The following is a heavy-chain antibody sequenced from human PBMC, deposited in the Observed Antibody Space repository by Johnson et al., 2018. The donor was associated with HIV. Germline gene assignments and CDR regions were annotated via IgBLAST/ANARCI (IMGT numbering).Heavy chain of an antibody. CDR3: AKIGQGREVGDSVRGLLCLRWAM. J-gene: IGHJ1*01. Sequence: VQLVESGGGVVQPGRSPRLACAASGFTFSSYPMHWVRQAPGKGLEWVAVISYDGSNKYYADSMKGRFTISRDNSKNTLYLQMSSLRPEDTAVYYCAKIGQGREVGDSVRGLLCLRWAMWG. CDR2: ISYDGSNK. V-gene: IGHV3-30*04. CDR1: GFTFSSYP. D-gene: IGHD5/OR15-5a*01.